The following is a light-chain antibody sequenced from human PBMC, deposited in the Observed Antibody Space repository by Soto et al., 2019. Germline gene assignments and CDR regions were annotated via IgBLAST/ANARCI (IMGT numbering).Light chain of an antibody. V-gene: IGKV3-15*01. CDR1: QSVSSN. CDR2: GAS. CDR3: QQYNNWPPYT. Sequence: EIVMTQSPATLSVSPGERATLSCRASQSVSSNLAWYQQKPGQAPRLLIYGASTRATGIPARFSGSGSGTEFTPTVSSLQSDDFAVNYWQQYNNWPPYTFGQGTKLEIK. J-gene: IGKJ2*01.